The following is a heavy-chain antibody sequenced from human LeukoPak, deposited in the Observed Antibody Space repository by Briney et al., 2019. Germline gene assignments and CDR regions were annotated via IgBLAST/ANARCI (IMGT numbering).Heavy chain of an antibody. J-gene: IGHJ1*01. Sequence: GGSLRLSCAASGFTFDDYAMPWVRHAPGKGLEWVSGISWNSGSIVYADSVKGRFTISRDNAKNSLYLQMNRLRAEDTALYYCAKGPGYFQHWGQGTLVTVSS. D-gene: IGHD3-10*01. CDR3: AKGPGYFQH. CDR1: GFTFDDYA. V-gene: IGHV3-9*01. CDR2: ISWNSGSI.